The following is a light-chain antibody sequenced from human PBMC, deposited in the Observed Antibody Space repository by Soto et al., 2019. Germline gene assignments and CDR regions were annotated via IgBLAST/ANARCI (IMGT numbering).Light chain of an antibody. CDR2: RNN. J-gene: IGLJ1*01. CDR3: AAWDDSLSGYV. CDR1: SSNIGSNY. V-gene: IGLV1-47*01. Sequence: QLVLTQPPSASGTPGQRVTISCSGSSSNIGSNYLYWYQQLPGTAPKLLIYRNNQRPSGVPDRFSGSKSGTSASLAISGLRSEDEADYYCAAWDDSLSGYVFGTGTKLTVL.